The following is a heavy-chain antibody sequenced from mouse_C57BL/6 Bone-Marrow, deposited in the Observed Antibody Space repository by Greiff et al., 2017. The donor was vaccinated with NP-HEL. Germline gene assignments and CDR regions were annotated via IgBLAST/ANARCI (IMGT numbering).Heavy chain of an antibody. Sequence: QVQLQQSGAELVRPGASVTLSCKASGYTFTDYEMHWVKQTPVHGLEWIGAIDPETGGTAYNQKFKGKAILTADKSSSTAYMELRSLTSEDSAVYYCTRRIYDGYYADYYAMDYWGQGTSVTVSS. J-gene: IGHJ4*01. V-gene: IGHV1-15*01. CDR3: TRRIYDGYYADYYAMDY. D-gene: IGHD2-3*01. CDR1: GYTFTDYE. CDR2: IDPETGGT.